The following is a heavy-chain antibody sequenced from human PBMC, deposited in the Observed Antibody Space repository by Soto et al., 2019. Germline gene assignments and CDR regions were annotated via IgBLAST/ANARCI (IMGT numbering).Heavy chain of an antibody. J-gene: IGHJ5*02. CDR1: GFTFSGSA. V-gene: IGHV3-73*01. D-gene: IGHD2-15*01. Sequence: GGSLRLSCAASGFTFSGSAMHWVRQASGKGLEWVVRIRSKANSYATAYAASVKGRFTISRDDSKNTAYLQMNSLKTEDTAVYYCTKQTGYCSGGSCYTNWFDPWGQGTLVTVSS. CDR2: IRSKANSYAT. CDR3: TKQTGYCSGGSCYTNWFDP.